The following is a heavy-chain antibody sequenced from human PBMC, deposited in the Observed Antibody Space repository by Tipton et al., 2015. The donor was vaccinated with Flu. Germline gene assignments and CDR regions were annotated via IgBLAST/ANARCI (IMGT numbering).Heavy chain of an antibody. V-gene: IGHV3-53*01. Sequence: SLRLSCAGFGYTVSSNYMSWVRQAPSKGLEWVSIIYTDGATNYADSVKGRFSTSSDSSKNTLYLQMNSLRADDTAMYFCARGDTANSADDWGQGTLVTVSS. CDR2: IYTDGAT. J-gene: IGHJ4*02. CDR1: GYTVSSNY. D-gene: IGHD4/OR15-4a*01. CDR3: ARGDTANSADD.